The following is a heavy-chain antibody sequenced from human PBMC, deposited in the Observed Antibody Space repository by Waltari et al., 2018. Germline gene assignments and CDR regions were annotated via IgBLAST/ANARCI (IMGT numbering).Heavy chain of an antibody. D-gene: IGHD6-13*01. CDR1: GFTFSSYG. Sequence: QVQLVESGGGVVQPGRSLRLSCAASGFTFSSYGMHWVRQAPGRGLEWVAVISYDGSNKCYGDSGKGRFTISRDNCKNTLYLKMNSLRAEDTAVYYCASPWGGGSSWYYNYFDYWGQGTLVTVSS. CDR3: ASPWGGGSSWYYNYFDY. V-gene: IGHV3-30*03. J-gene: IGHJ4*02. CDR2: ISYDGSNK.